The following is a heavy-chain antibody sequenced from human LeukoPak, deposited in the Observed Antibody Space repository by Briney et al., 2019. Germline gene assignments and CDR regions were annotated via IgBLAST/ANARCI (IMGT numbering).Heavy chain of an antibody. CDR3: ATGDAISSGYYWGPFDY. CDR1: GYTLTELS. D-gene: IGHD3-22*01. J-gene: IGHJ4*02. V-gene: IGHV1-24*01. Sequence: ASVKVSCKVSGYTLTELSMHWVRQAPGKGLEWMGGFDPEDGETIYAQKFQGRVTMTEDTSTDIAYMELSSLRSEDTAVYYCATGDAISSGYYWGPFDYWGQGTLVTVSS. CDR2: FDPEDGET.